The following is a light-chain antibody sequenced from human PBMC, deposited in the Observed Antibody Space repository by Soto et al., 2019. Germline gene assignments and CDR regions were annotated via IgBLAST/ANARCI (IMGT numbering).Light chain of an antibody. Sequence: QSVLTQPPSASGTPGQRVTISCSGSSSNIGRNTVHWYQHVPGPAPKLLIYSNNQRPSGVPDRFSGSTSGTPVSLAISGLQSEDEADYYCAAWDDSLNAVVFGGGTKLTVL. CDR1: SSNIGRNT. CDR3: AAWDDSLNAVV. V-gene: IGLV1-44*01. J-gene: IGLJ2*01. CDR2: SNN.